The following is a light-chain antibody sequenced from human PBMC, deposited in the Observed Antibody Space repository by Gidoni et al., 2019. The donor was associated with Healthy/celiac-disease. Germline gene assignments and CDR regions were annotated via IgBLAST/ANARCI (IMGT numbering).Light chain of an antibody. CDR2: DAS. V-gene: IGKV3-11*01. CDR1: QSVSSY. J-gene: IGKJ4*01. Sequence: VLPQSPATLSLSPGERAPLSCRASQSVSSYVAWYQQKPGQAPRLLIYDASNRATGIPARFSGSGSGTDVTLTISSLEPEDVAVYYCQQRSNWPPLTFGGGTKVEIK. CDR3: QQRSNWPPLT.